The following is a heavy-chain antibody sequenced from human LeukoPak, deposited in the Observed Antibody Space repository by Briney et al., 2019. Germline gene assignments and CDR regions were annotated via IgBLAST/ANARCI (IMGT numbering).Heavy chain of an antibody. V-gene: IGHV3-7*01. J-gene: IGHJ6*02. CDR2: INLDGSDK. CDR1: GFTFSTYW. Sequence: PGGSLRLSCAASGFTFSTYWVTWVRQAPGKGLEWVANINLDGSDKYYVDSVKGRFTISRDNAKNSLYLQMNSLRPEDTAMYYCARVRGGRSWYYYGMDVWGRGTTVTVSS. CDR3: ARVRGGRSWYYYGMDV. D-gene: IGHD3-16*01.